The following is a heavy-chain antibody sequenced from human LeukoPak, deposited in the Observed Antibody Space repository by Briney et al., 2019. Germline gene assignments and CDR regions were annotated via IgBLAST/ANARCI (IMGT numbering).Heavy chain of an antibody. CDR2: IKSDGSST. V-gene: IGHV3-74*01. CDR1: GFTFSNYW. J-gene: IGHJ4*02. CDR3: ARGGDSSNWYPGYFDY. D-gene: IGHD6-13*01. Sequence: GGSLRLSCAASGFTFSNYWMHWVRQAPGKGPVWVSRIKSDGSSTRFADSAQGRFTISRDNGKNTLYLQMNSLRAEDTAVYYCARGGDSSNWYPGYFDYWGQGALVTVSS.